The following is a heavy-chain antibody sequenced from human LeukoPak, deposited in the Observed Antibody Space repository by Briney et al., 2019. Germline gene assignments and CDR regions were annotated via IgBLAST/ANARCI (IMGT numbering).Heavy chain of an antibody. CDR3: TTSPVPGLDY. CDR2: IKSKTHGGTT. CDR1: GFTFSSAW. D-gene: IGHD6-19*01. J-gene: IGHJ4*02. V-gene: IGHV3-15*01. Sequence: GGSLRLSCAASGFTFSSAWMSWVRQAPGQGLEWVGRIKSKTHGGTTDYAAPVKGRFTISRDGSKNIFYLQMNSLKTEDTAVYYCTTSPVPGLDYWGQGTLVTVSS.